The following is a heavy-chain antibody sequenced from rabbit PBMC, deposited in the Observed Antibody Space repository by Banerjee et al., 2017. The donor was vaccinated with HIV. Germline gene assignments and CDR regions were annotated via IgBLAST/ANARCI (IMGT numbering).Heavy chain of an antibody. V-gene: IGHV1S40*01. D-gene: IGHD6-1*01. CDR2: IDAGSSDTT. CDR3: ARQGTGYVSYGYGDL. J-gene: IGHJ3*01. Sequence: QSLEESGGDLVKPGASLTLTCTASGFSFSSMYYMCWVRQAPGKGLEWIACIDAGSSDTTYYASWAKGRFTISKTSSTTVTLQMTSLTAADTATYFCARQGTGYVSYGYGDLWGQGTLVTVS. CDR1: GFSFSSMYY.